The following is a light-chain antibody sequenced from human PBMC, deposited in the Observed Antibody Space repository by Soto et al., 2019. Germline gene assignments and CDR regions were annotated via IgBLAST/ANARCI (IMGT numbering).Light chain of an antibody. CDR1: QSISSNY. Sequence: EIVLTQSPGTLSVSPGERATLSCRASQSISSNYLAWYQQKPGQAPSLLIYGASSRATGIPDRFSGSGSGTDFTLTISRLEPDDSAIYYWQQYGSWTFGQGTKVEIK. V-gene: IGKV3-20*01. CDR3: QQYGSWT. J-gene: IGKJ1*01. CDR2: GAS.